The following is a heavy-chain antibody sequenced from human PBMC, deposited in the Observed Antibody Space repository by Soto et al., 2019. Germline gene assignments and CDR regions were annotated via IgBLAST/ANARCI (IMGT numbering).Heavy chain of an antibody. Sequence: QVQLVQSGAEVKKPGSSVKVSCKASGGTFNNYGMGWVRQAPGQGLEWMGGIIPMIGRTNYAQKFQGRLTLTAVAARSTAYMELRSLSSDDTAVYYCASWDYDVLTGYSYDDWGQGTLVTVSS. CDR1: GGTFNNYG. V-gene: IGHV1-69*01. D-gene: IGHD3-9*01. J-gene: IGHJ4*02. CDR3: ASWDYDVLTGYSYDD. CDR2: IIPMIGRT.